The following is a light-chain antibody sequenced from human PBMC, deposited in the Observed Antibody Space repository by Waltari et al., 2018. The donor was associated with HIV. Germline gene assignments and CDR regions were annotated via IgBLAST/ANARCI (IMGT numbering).Light chain of an antibody. CDR2: GNS. V-gene: IGLV1-40*01. Sequence: QSVLTQPPSVSGAPGPRVTISCTGSSSNLAAGYDLHWYQQLPGTAPKLLIYGNSNRPSGVPDRFSGSKSGTSASLAITGLQAEDEADYYCQSYDSSLEVFGTGTKVTVL. CDR3: QSYDSSLEV. CDR1: SSNLAAGYD. J-gene: IGLJ1*01.